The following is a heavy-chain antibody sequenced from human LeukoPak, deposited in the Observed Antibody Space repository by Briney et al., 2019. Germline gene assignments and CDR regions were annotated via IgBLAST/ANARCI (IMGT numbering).Heavy chain of an antibody. J-gene: IGHJ4*02. CDR3: ARDLILADSSGSSAHDF. CDR2: MSDSTNYI. D-gene: IGHD2-15*01. V-gene: IGHV3-21*01. CDR1: GFTFSTYN. Sequence: GGSLRLSCAASGFTFSTYNMNWVRQSPGKGLEWVSSMSDSTNYIYYADSVKGRFTISRDNAKNSLYLQMNSLRDEDTAVYYCARDLILADSSGSSAHDFWGQGTLVTVSS.